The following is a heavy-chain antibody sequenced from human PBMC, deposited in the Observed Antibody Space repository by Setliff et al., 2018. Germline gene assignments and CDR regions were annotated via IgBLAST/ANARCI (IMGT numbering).Heavy chain of an antibody. Sequence: PGGSLRLSCASSGFTFSSYWMSWVRQAPGKGLEWVTNIKQDGSEKYYVDSVKGRFTISRDNAKNSLYLQMNSLSAVDSAVYYCARDGGEYWGQGTLVTVSS. CDR1: GFTFSSYW. CDR2: IKQDGSEK. V-gene: IGHV3-7*01. D-gene: IGHD3-16*01. CDR3: ARDGGEY. J-gene: IGHJ4*02.